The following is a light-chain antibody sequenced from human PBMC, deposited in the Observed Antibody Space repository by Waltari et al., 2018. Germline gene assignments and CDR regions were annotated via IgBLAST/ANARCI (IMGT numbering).Light chain of an antibody. CDR1: TSDAGYYNY. CDR2: DVS. J-gene: IGLJ3*02. V-gene: IGLV2-14*01. CDR3: NSYTTSSTGV. Sequence: QSALTQPASVSGSPGQSITISCTGTTSDAGYYNYVSWYQQHPGKAPKLMIYDVSKRPSGVSNRFSGSKSGNTASLIISGLQAEDEADYYCNSYTTSSTGVFGGGTKLTVL.